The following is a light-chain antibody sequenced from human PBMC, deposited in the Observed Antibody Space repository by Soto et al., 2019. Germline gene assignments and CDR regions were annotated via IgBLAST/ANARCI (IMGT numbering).Light chain of an antibody. J-gene: IGLJ7*01. Sequence: QSALTQPASVSGSPGQSITISCTGTSSDVGGYNYVSWYQQHPGKAPKLMIYEVSNRPSGVSNRFSGSKSGNTASLTISGLQAEDETDYYCSSYAGGDSFVFGTGTQLTVL. CDR1: SSDVGGYNY. V-gene: IGLV2-14*01. CDR3: SSYAGGDSFV. CDR2: EVS.